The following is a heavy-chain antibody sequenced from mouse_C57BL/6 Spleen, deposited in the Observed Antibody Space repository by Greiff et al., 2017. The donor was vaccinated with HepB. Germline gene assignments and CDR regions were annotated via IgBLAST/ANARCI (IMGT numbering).Heavy chain of an antibody. CDR1: GFTFSSYA. J-gene: IGHJ3*01. Sequence: EVQLVESGGGLVKPGGSLKLSCAASGFTFSSYAMSWVRQTPEKRLEWVATISDGGSYTYYPDNVKGRFTISRDNAKNNLYLQMSHLKSEDTAMYYCARAPITTVVGPFAYWGQGTLVTVSA. CDR2: ISDGGSYT. D-gene: IGHD1-1*01. CDR3: ARAPITTVVGPFAY. V-gene: IGHV5-4*01.